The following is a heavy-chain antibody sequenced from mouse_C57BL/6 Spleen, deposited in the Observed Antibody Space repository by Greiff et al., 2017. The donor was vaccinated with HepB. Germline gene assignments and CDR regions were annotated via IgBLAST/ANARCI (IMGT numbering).Heavy chain of an antibody. V-gene: IGHV5-6*01. CDR2: ISSGGSYT. J-gene: IGHJ4*01. CDR3: ARLGSSLYYAMDY. Sequence: EVQGVESRGDLVKPGGSLKLSCAASGFTFSSYGMSWVRQTPDKRLEWVATISSGGSYTYYPDSVKGRFTISRDNAKNTLYLQMSSLKSEDTAMYYCARLGSSLYYAMDYWGQGTSVTVSS. D-gene: IGHD1-1*01. CDR1: GFTFSSYG.